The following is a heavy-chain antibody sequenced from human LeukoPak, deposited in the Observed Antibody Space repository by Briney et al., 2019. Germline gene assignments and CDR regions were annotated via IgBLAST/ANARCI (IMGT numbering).Heavy chain of an antibody. CDR2: VYYSGST. CDR3: ARESSSRLRLPYLDY. J-gene: IGHJ4*02. CDR1: GGSISSSSYY. Sequence: SETLSLTCTVSGGSISSSSYYWGWIRQPPGKGLEWIGSVYYSGSTYYNPSLKSRVTISVDTSKNQFSLKLSSVTAADTAAYYCARESSSRLRLPYLDYWGLGTLVTVSS. D-gene: IGHD5-12*01. V-gene: IGHV4-39*07.